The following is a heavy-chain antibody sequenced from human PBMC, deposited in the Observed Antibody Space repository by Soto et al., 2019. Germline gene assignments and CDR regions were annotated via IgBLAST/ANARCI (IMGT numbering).Heavy chain of an antibody. D-gene: IGHD6-6*01. Sequence: QVQLVESGGGVVQPGRSLRLSCAASGFTFSSYAMHWVRQAPGKGLEWVAVISYDGSNKYYVDSVKGRFTISRDNSKNTLYLQMNSLRAEDTAVYYCARGRSWSIAARPSAGGWFDPWGQGTLVTVSS. CDR1: GFTFSSYA. CDR3: ARGRSWSIAARPSAGGWFDP. J-gene: IGHJ5*02. CDR2: ISYDGSNK. V-gene: IGHV3-30-3*01.